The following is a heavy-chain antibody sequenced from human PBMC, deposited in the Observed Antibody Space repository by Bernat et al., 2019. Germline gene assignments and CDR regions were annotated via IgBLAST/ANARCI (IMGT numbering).Heavy chain of an antibody. CDR3: ARSRCALVDY. CDR2: INSEGSST. CDR1: GFSFSGYW. D-gene: IGHD2-15*01. Sequence: EVQLVESGGGLVQPGGSLRLSCASSGFSFSGYWTHWVRQDPGKGLVWVSRINSEGSSTNYADSVKGRFTISRDNAKNTLYLQMNSLRAEDTAVYYCARSRCALVDYWGQGTLVTVSS. V-gene: IGHV3-74*01. J-gene: IGHJ4*02.